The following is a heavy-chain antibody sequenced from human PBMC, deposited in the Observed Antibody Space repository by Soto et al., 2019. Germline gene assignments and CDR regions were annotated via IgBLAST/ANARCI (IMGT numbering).Heavy chain of an antibody. J-gene: IGHJ4*02. D-gene: IGHD6-19*01. V-gene: IGHV4-4*02. CDR3: ARHIAVSGTRGFDF. CDR2: IYHSGRT. Sequence: QVQLQESGPGLMKPSGTLSLTCAVSGGSISTNWWSWVRQPPGKGLEWIGEIYHSGRTNYNPSLADRVSMSVDKSQNHLSLLLTSVTAADTAVYYCARHIAVSGTRGFDFWGQGTLVTVSS. CDR1: GGSISTNW.